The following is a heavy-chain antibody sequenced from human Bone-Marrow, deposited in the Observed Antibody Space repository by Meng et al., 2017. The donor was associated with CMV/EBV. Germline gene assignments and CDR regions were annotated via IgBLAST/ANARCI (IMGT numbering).Heavy chain of an antibody. J-gene: IGHJ4*02. Sequence: GESLKISCAASGFTVSSNYMSWVRQAPGKGLEWVSYISSSSSTIYYADSVKGRFTISRDNAKNSLYLQMNSLSAEDTAVYYWARAEWELGWAGGYWGQGTLVTVSS. D-gene: IGHD1-26*01. V-gene: IGHV3-48*04. CDR3: ARAEWELGWAGGY. CDR1: GFTVSSNY. CDR2: ISSSSSTI.